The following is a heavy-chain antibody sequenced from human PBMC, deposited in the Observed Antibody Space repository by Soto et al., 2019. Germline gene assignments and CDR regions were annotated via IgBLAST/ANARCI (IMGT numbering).Heavy chain of an antibody. J-gene: IGHJ4*02. CDR2: IKDDGSDT. CDR3: ARYSDCSGGECSANPDH. V-gene: IGHV3-7*01. Sequence: DVQLVESGGGLVQPGGSLRLSCAASGFTFSRFWMSWVRQTPGKGLEWVANIKDDGSDTYYVDSVRGRFTISRDNAKNSLFVQMNGLRAKATAVYYCARYSDCSGGECSANPDHWGQGTLVTVSS. D-gene: IGHD2-15*01. CDR1: GFTFSRFW.